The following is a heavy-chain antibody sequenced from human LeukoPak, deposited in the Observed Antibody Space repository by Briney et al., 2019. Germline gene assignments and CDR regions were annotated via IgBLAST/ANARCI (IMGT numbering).Heavy chain of an antibody. CDR2: IRSDGSDK. V-gene: IGHV3-30*02. CDR3: AALIRGIIY. J-gene: IGHJ4*02. CDR1: GFPFSSYV. Sequence: GGSLRLFCAASGFPFSSYVMHWVRQAPGKGLEWVAIIRSDGSDKYYADSVKGRFTISRDNSKNTLYLQLNSLRAEDTAVYYCAALIRGIIYWGQGTLVTVSS. D-gene: IGHD3-10*01.